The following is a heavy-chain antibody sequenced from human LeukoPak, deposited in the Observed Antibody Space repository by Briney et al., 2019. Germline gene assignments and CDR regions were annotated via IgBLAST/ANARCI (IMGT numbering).Heavy chain of an antibody. Sequence: PGGSLRLSCAASGFTFSSYAMSWVRQAPGKGLEWVSAISGSGGSTYYADSVKGRFTISRDNSKNTLYLQMNSLRAEDTAVYYCAKVPIVVVVAATRGPFDYWGQGTLVTVSS. CDR3: AKVPIVVVVAATRGPFDY. CDR2: ISGSGGST. CDR1: GFTFSSYA. V-gene: IGHV3-23*01. D-gene: IGHD2-15*01. J-gene: IGHJ4*02.